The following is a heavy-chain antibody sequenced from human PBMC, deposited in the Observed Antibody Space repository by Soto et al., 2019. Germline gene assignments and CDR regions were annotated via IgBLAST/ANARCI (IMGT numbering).Heavy chain of an antibody. CDR2: INAGNGNT. Sequence: ASVKVSCKASGYTFTSYAMHWVRQAPGQRLEWMGWINAGNGNTKYSQKFQGRVTITRYTSASTAYMELSSLRSEDTAVYYCARVPSYSIGDLWGRGTLVTVSS. CDR3: ARVPSYSIGDL. D-gene: IGHD2-21*01. V-gene: IGHV1-3*01. J-gene: IGHJ2*01. CDR1: GYTFTSYA.